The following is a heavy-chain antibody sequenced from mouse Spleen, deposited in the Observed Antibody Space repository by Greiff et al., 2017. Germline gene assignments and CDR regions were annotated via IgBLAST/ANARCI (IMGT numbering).Heavy chain of an antibody. CDR3: ARSLITTGVVDY. D-gene: IGHD1-1*01. J-gene: IGHJ2*01. Sequence: EVQLQQSGPGLVKPSQSLSLTCTVTGSSITSDYAWYLIRQFPGNKLVWMGYISYSGSTSYNPSLKSRISITRDTSKNQFFLQLNSVSTEDTATYYCARSLITTGVVDYWGQGTTLTVSS. CDR1: GSSITSDYA. CDR2: ISYSGST. V-gene: IGHV3-2*02.